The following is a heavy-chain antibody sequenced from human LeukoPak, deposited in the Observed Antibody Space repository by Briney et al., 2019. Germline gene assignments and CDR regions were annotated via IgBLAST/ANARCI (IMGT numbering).Heavy chain of an antibody. V-gene: IGHV4-39*07. CDR1: GGSISSSSYY. J-gene: IGHJ4*02. CDR2: IYYSGST. Sequence: PSETLSLTCTVSGGSISSSSYYWGWTRQPPGKGLEWIGSIYYSGSTYYNPSLKSRVTKSVDTSKSQFSLKLSSVTAADTAVYYCARGALPYCSSTSCYPGYWGQGTLVTVSS. CDR3: ARGALPYCSSTSCYPGY. D-gene: IGHD2-2*01.